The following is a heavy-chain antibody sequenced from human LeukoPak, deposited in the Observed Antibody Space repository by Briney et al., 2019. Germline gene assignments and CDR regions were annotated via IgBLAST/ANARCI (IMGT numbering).Heavy chain of an antibody. CDR1: GFSFSSFG. CDR3: AKDVGRGYDSYYHYYMDV. J-gene: IGHJ6*03. D-gene: IGHD5-12*01. V-gene: IGHV3-30*02. CDR2: IRYDGSSK. Sequence: PGGSLRLSCAASGFSFSSFGMHWVRQAPGKGLEWVAFIRYDGSSKYYSDSVKGRFTISRDNSKNTLYLQMNSLRTEDTAVYYCAKDVGRGYDSYYHYYMDVWGKGTTVTVSS.